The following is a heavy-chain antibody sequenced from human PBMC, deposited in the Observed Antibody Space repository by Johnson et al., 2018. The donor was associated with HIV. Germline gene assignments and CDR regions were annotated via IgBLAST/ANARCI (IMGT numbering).Heavy chain of an antibody. CDR2: ISWNSGSI. J-gene: IGHJ3*01. Sequence: EVQLVESGGGLVQPGGSLRLSCAASGFTFDDYAMHWVRQAPGKGLEWVSGISWNSGSIGYADSVKGRFTISRDSAKNSLYLQMNSLRAEDTALYYWARHRGVYPTSPGGVGAFDFWGPGTMVTVSS. D-gene: IGHD1-26*01. V-gene: IGHV3-9*01. CDR1: GFTFDDYA. CDR3: ARHRGVYPTSPGGVGAFDF.